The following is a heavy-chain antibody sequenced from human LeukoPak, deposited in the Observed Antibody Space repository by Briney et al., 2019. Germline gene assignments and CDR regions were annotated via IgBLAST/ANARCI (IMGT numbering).Heavy chain of an antibody. D-gene: IGHD6-13*01. CDR3: ARVFPSCSSSWYRLDH. J-gene: IGHJ4*02. V-gene: IGHV5-51*01. CDR1: GYIYTSYW. Sequence: GESLKISCNSSGYIYTSYWIGWVRQMPGKGLEWMGIIYPGDSDTRYSPSFQGQVTISADKSISTAYLQWSSLKASDTAMYYCARVFPSCSSSWYRLDHWGQGTLVTVSS. CDR2: IYPGDSDT.